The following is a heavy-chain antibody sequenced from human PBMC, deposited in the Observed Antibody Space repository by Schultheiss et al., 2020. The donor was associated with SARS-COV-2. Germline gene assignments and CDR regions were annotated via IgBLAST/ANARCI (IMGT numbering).Heavy chain of an antibody. CDR1: GLTFSKAW. CDR2: IKSKTDGETT. J-gene: IGHJ4*02. Sequence: GGSLRLSCAVSGLTFSKAWMSWVRQAPGKGLEYVGRIKSKTDGETTDYAAPVKGRFTISRDDSKNTLYLQMNSLKTEDTAVYYCAKFSRGEWLPIDWGQGILVTVSS. D-gene: IGHD3-3*01. CDR3: AKFSRGEWLPID. V-gene: IGHV3-15*01.